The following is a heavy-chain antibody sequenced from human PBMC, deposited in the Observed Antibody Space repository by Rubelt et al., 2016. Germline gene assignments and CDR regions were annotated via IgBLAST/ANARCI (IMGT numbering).Heavy chain of an antibody. J-gene: IGHJ5*02. D-gene: IGHD3-10*01. CDR1: GGSISSSSYY. CDR3: ASSARGYYGPGSYPFDP. Sequence: QLQLQESGPGLVKPSETLSLTCTVSGGSISSSSYYWGWIRQPPGKGLEWIGSIYYSGSTYYNPSLKSGVSISGETSKNQFSLKLSSVTAADTAVYYCASSARGYYGPGSYPFDPWGQGTLVTVSS. CDR2: IYYSGST. V-gene: IGHV4-39*01.